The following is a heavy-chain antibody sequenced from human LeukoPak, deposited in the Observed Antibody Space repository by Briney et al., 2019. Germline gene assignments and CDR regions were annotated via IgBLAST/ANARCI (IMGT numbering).Heavy chain of an antibody. CDR3: ARGGVGPAAGPLHFDY. V-gene: IGHV1-46*01. CDR2: IKPSDGNT. CDR1: RYTFTSYN. D-gene: IGHD6-13*01. J-gene: IGHJ4*02. Sequence: ASVKVSCKASRYTFTSYNMHWVRQAPGQGLECMGIIKPSDGNTTYAQNFQGRVSMTRDTPTSTVYMEVSSLRSDDTAVYYCARGGVGPAAGPLHFDYWGQGTLVTVSS.